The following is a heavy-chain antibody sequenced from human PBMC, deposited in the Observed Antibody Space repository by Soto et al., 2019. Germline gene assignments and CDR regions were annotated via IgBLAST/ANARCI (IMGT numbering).Heavy chain of an antibody. CDR3: ASLPPAPLTWDDAFDI. Sequence: SETLSLTCAVYGGSFSGYYWSWIRQPPGKGLEWIGEINHSGSTNYNPSLKSRVTISVDTSKNQFSLKLSSVTAADTAVYYCASLPPAPLTWDDAFDIWGQGTMVTVSS. J-gene: IGHJ3*02. CDR2: INHSGST. D-gene: IGHD1-26*01. V-gene: IGHV4-34*01. CDR1: GGSFSGYY.